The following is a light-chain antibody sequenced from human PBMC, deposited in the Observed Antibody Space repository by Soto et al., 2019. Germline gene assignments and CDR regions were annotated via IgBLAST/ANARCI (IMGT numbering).Light chain of an antibody. CDR3: QQYNDWPPST. CDR1: QSVRNN. V-gene: IGKV3-15*01. CDR2: YAS. J-gene: IGKJ5*01. Sequence: EIMRTQSPATLSVYPGESATLSCRASQSVRNNLAWYQHKPGQAPRLLIYYASTSANGIPARCSGSGSGTEFTLTISSRQSEDFALYYCQQYNDWPPSTFGQGTRRESK.